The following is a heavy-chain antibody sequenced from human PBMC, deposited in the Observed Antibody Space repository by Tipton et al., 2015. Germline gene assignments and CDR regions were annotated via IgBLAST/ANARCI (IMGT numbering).Heavy chain of an antibody. J-gene: IGHJ4*02. CDR2: IYSSATT. V-gene: IGHV4-4*09. Sequence: TLSLTCTVSGGPISGYYWNWIRQSPGKGLEWIGYIYSSATTSYSSALRSRVTISVDTSKNQFSLNLRSVTAADTAVYFCAKTHGAYDWYLDHWGQGTLVTVSS. CDR1: GGPISGYY. CDR3: AKTHGAYDWYLDH. D-gene: IGHD5-12*01.